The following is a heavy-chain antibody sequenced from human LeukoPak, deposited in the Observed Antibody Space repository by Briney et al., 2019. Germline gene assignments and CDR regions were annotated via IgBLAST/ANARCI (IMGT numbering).Heavy chain of an antibody. Sequence: SVKVSCKASGYTFTGYYMHWVRQAPGQGLEWMGGIIPIFGTANYAQKFQGRVTITADESTSTAYMELSSLRSEDTAVYYCARLVDTAMWGQGTLVTVSS. J-gene: IGHJ4*02. D-gene: IGHD5-18*01. V-gene: IGHV1-69*13. CDR1: GYTFTGYY. CDR2: IIPIFGTA. CDR3: ARLVDTAM.